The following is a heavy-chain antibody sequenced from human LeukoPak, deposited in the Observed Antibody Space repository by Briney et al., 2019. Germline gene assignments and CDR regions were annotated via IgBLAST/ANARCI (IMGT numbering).Heavy chain of an antibody. J-gene: IGHJ5*02. V-gene: IGHV3-11*01. D-gene: IGHD3-10*01. CDR1: GLTLSDHI. CDR3: ARISHYGSGSYYKVNWFDP. Sequence: PGGSLRLSCTGSGLTLSDHIIDWVRQAPGKGLEWVSYISSSGSTIYYADSVKGRFTISRDNAKNSLYLQMNSLRAEDTAVYYCARISHYGSGSYYKVNWFDPWGQGTLVTVSS. CDR2: ISSSGSTI.